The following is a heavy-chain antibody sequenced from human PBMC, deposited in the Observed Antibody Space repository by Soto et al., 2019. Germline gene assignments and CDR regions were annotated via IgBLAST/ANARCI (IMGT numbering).Heavy chain of an antibody. Sequence: GGSLRLSCAASGFTFSSYGMHWVRQAPGKGLEWVAVIWYDGSKKYYADSVKGRFTISRDNSKNKLYLQMNSLRAEDTAVYYCARDDGLIIGGPRELVVHAFDYWGQGTLVTVSS. CDR2: IWYDGSKK. D-gene: IGHD3-10*01. V-gene: IGHV3-33*01. J-gene: IGHJ4*02. CDR3: ARDDGLIIGGPRELVVHAFDY. CDR1: GFTFSSYG.